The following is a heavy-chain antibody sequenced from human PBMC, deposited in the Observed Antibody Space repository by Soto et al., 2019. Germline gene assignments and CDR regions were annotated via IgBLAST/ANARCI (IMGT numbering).Heavy chain of an antibody. CDR1: GFTFSSHV. CDR3: AREVGYNWNDNGYDAFDM. Sequence: QVQLVESGGGVVQPGTSLRLSCAASGFTFSSHVMHWVRQAPGKGLQWVAVIWNDGRNKQYADSVKGRFTISRDNSKNTLYLQMNSLRAEDTAVYYCAREVGYNWNDNGYDAFDMWGQGTMVTVSS. D-gene: IGHD1-1*01. CDR2: IWNDGRNK. V-gene: IGHV3-33*01. J-gene: IGHJ3*02.